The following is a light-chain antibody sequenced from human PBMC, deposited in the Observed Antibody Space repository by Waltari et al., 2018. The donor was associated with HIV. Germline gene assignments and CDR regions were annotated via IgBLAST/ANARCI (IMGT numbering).Light chain of an antibody. CDR1: QIVLYWSTNQSY. Sequence: IVMTQSPDSLAVSLCERATLNCKSRQIVLYWSTNQSYLAWYQQKLGQPPKLLIYWASNRESGVPDRFSGSVSGTDFTLTISSLQAEDVAVYYCQQYDDSPLTFGGGTKVEI. CDR3: QQYDDSPLT. J-gene: IGKJ4*01. CDR2: WAS. V-gene: IGKV4-1*01.